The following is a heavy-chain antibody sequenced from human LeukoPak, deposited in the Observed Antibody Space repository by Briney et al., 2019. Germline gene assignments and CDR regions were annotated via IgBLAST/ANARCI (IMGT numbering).Heavy chain of an antibody. CDR2: IVVGSGDT. J-gene: IGHJ4*02. V-gene: IGHV1-58*02. CDR1: GFTFTRSA. Sequence: GASVKVSCKASGFTFTRSAMQWVRQARGERLEWIGWIVVGSGDTNYAQNFQERVTITRDMSTSTAYMELSRLRSDDTAVYYCARELPSPNDHHYFDYWGQGTLVTVSS. D-gene: IGHD1-1*01. CDR3: ARELPSPNDHHYFDY.